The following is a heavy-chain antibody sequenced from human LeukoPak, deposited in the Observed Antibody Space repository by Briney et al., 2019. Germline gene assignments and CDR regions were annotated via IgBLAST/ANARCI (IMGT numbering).Heavy chain of an antibody. V-gene: IGHV1-18*01. J-gene: IGHJ4*02. CDR2: ISAYTGNT. Sequence: ASVKVSCQSSLYTFINYHINWVRQAPGQGLEWMGWISAYTGNTNYAQKFQGRVTMTTDTCTRTAYMELRSMRSDDTAVYYCARGQRLLSHFDYWGQGTLVTVSS. CDR1: LYTFINYH. CDR3: ARGQRLLSHFDY. D-gene: IGHD2-21*02.